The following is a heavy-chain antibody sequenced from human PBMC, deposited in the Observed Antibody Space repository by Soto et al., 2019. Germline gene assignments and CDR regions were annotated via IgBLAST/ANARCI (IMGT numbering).Heavy chain of an antibody. CDR1: GFTFSSYA. D-gene: IGHD2-15*01. CDR3: AKGSSGYCSGGSCYLFDY. CDR2: ISGSGGST. Sequence: LRLSCAASGFTFSSYAMSWVRQAPGKGLEWVSAISGSGGSTYYADSVKGRFTISRDNSKNTLYLQMNSLRAEDTALYYCAKGSSGYCSGGSCYLFDYWGQGTLVTVSS. V-gene: IGHV3-23*01. J-gene: IGHJ4*02.